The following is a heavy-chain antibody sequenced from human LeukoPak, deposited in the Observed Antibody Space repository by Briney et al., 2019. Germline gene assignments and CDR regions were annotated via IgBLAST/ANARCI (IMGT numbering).Heavy chain of an antibody. CDR3: ARGYDFWSGYVVNYYYMDV. Sequence: SETLSLTCTVSGGSISSYYWSWIRQPPGKGLEWIGYIYYSGSTNYNPSLKSRVTKSVDTSKNQFSLKLSSVTAADTAVYYCARGYDFWSGYVVNYYYMDVWGKGTTVTVSS. J-gene: IGHJ6*03. D-gene: IGHD3-3*01. V-gene: IGHV4-59*01. CDR1: GGSISSYY. CDR2: IYYSGST.